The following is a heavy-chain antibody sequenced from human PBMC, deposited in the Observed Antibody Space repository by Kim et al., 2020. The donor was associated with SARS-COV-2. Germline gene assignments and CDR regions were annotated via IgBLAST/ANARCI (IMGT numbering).Heavy chain of an antibody. J-gene: IGHJ6*02. CDR3: AAFLPDSSGWYGGAYYGMDV. CDR1: GYTFTSYA. V-gene: IGHV1-3*01. CDR2: INAGNGNT. D-gene: IGHD6-19*01. Sequence: ASVKVSCKASGYTFTSYAMHWVRQAPGQRLEWMGWINAGNGNTKYSQKFQGRVTITRDTSASTAYMELSSLRSEDTAVYYCAAFLPDSSGWYGGAYYGMDVWGQGTTVTVSS.